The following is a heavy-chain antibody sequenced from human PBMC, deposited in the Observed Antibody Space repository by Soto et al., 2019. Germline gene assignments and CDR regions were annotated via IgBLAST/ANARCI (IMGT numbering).Heavy chain of an antibody. CDR1: GFTFSDHY. J-gene: IGHJ6*01. V-gene: IGHV3-72*01. Sequence: EVQLVESGGGLVQPGGSLRLSCAASGFTFSDHYMDWVRQDPGKGLEWVARSRNRVNRHTTEYAASVNGRLTTSRDESKSSLYLQMNSLKIEDTAVYYCTRGLLGCAPSYTFHGMDVWGQGTTVTVSS. CDR3: TRGLLGCAPSYTFHGMDV. D-gene: IGHD2-8*02. CDR2: SRNRVNRHTT.